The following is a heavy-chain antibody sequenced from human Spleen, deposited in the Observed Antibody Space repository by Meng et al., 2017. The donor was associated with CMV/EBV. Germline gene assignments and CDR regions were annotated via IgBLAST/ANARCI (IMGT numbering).Heavy chain of an antibody. CDR1: GGSLSSYY. CDR3: ACTAGGYYDFWSGWFDP. CDR2: IYSSGST. V-gene: IGHV4-59*01. D-gene: IGHD3-3*01. Sequence: GSMRLSCAVYGGSLSSYYCSWIRQPPGKGLEWIGYIYSSGSTNYNPSLKSRVTISVDTSKNQFSMEVSSVTAADTAVYYCACTAGGYYDFWSGWFDPWGQGTLVTVSS. J-gene: IGHJ5*02.